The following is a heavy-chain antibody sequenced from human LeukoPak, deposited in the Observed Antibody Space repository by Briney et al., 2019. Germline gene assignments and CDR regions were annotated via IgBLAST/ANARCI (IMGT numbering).Heavy chain of an antibody. Sequence: GGSLRLSCAASGFTFSSYGMHWVRQAPGKGLEWVAVIWYDGSNKYYADSVKGRSTISRDNSKNTLYLQMNSLRAEDTAAYYCARDSNILTGYYINYYGMDVWGQGTTVTVSS. CDR1: GFTFSSYG. CDR3: ARDSNILTGYYINYYGMDV. V-gene: IGHV3-33*01. D-gene: IGHD3-9*01. CDR2: IWYDGSNK. J-gene: IGHJ6*02.